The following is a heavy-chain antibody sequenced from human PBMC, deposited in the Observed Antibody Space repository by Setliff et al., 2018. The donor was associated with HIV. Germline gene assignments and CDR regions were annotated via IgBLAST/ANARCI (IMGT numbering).Heavy chain of an antibody. CDR2: ISYDGSNK. J-gene: IGHJ4*02. V-gene: IGHV3-30-3*01. CDR1: GFTFSSYA. CDR3: ARDSRRRQPRQSQPIDY. D-gene: IGHD2-2*01. Sequence: GGSLRLSCAASGFTFSSYAMHWVRQAPGKGLEWVAVISYDGSNKYYADSVKGRFTISRDNSKNTLYLQMNSLRAEDTAVYYCARDSRRRQPRQSQPIDYWGQGTLVTVSS.